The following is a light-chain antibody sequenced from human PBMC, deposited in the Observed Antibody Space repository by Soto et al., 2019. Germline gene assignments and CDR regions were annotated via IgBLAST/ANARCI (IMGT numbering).Light chain of an antibody. CDR3: QQYNNWPPG. V-gene: IGKV3-20*01. Sequence: EIVLTQSPGTLSLSPGERATLSCRASQSVSSSYLAWYQQKPGQAPRLLIYGASSRATGIPDRFSGSGSGTDFTLTISRLEPEDFAVYYCQQYNNWPPGFGGGTKVEIK. J-gene: IGKJ4*01. CDR2: GAS. CDR1: QSVSSSY.